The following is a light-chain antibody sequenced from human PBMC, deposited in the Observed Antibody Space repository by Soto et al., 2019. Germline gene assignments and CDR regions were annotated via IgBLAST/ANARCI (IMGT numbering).Light chain of an antibody. J-gene: IGLJ2*01. CDR3: QSYDSSNWV. Sequence: FMLTQPHSVSESPGKTVTISCTRSSGSIASNYVQWYQQRPGSAPTTVIFEDNERPSGVPDRFSGSIDSFSNSASLTISGLKTEDEADYFCQSYDSSNWVFGGGTKVTVL. CDR1: SGSIASNY. CDR2: EDN. V-gene: IGLV6-57*04.